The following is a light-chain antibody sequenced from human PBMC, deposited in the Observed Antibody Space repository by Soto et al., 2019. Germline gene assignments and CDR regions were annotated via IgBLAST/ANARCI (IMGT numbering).Light chain of an antibody. V-gene: IGLV2-14*01. CDR1: SSDVGGYNY. CDR2: EVS. Sequence: QSALTQPASVSGSPGQSITISCTGTSSDVGGYNYVSWYQQHPGKAPKLMIYEVSNRPSGVSNRFSGSKSSNTASLTISGLQAEDEADYYCSSYTSSSTLAVFGTGTKLTVL. CDR3: SSYTSSSTLAV. J-gene: IGLJ1*01.